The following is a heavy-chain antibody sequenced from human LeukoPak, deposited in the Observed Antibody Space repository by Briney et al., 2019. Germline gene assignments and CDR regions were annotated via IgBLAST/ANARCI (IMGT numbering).Heavy chain of an antibody. D-gene: IGHD2-2*01. CDR3: ARRKGCSSTSCPPDF. CDR2: IYPGDSDT. J-gene: IGHJ4*02. Sequence: GASLKISCRGSGYTFTTFWIGWVRQMPGKGLEWMGIIYPGDSDTRYSPSFQGQVTMSVDKSINTAYLQWSSLKASDTAMYYCARRKGCSSTSCPPDFWGQGTLVTVSS. V-gene: IGHV5-51*01. CDR1: GYTFTTFW.